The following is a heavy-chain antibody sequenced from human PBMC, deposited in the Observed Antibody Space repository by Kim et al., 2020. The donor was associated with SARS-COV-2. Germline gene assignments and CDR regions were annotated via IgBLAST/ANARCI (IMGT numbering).Heavy chain of an antibody. D-gene: IGHD2-15*01. Sequence: KGRVTISVDTSKNQFSLKLSSVTAADTAVYYCARRLGYCSGGSCYSHFDYWGQGTLVTVSS. J-gene: IGHJ4*02. V-gene: IGHV4-59*08. CDR3: ARRLGYCSGGSCYSHFDY.